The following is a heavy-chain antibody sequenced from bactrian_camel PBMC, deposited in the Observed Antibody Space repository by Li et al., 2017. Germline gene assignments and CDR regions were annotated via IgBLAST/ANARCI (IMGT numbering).Heavy chain of an antibody. Sequence: HVQLVESGGGSAESGGSLTLSCVASGDAYSRALMAWFRQAPGKEREGVALIFRGGGTTYYADPVKGRFTISRDNAKDTLYLQMNSLKIEDTAVYYCTKDRSYGTRNWVQSTRGQGTQVTVS. D-gene: IGHD3*01. CDR1: GDAYSRAL. CDR3: TKDRSYGTRNWVQST. J-gene: IGHJ4*01. CDR2: IFRGGGTT. V-gene: IGHV3S1*01.